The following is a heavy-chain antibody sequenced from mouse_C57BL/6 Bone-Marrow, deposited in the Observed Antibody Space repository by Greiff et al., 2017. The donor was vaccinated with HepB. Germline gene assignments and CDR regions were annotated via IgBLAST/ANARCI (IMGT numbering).Heavy chain of an antibody. V-gene: IGHV5S21*01. J-gene: IGHJ4*01. D-gene: IGHD1-1*01. CDR1: GFTFSSYA. CDR3: TRHYYGSSYKGYYAMDY. CDR2: ISSGGDYI. Sequence: EVMLVESGEGLVKPGGSLKLSCAASGFTFSSYAMSWVRQTPEKRLEWVAYISSGGDYIYYADTVKGRFTISRDNARNTLYLQMSSLKSEDTAMYYCTRHYYGSSYKGYYAMDYWGQGTSVTVSS.